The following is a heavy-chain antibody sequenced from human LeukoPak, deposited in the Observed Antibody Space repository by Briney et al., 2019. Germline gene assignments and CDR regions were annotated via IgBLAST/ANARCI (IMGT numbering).Heavy chain of an antibody. CDR2: ISFRGDST. Sequence: GGSLRLSCAASGFTFSSYAMSWVRQAPGKGLEWVSGISFRGDSTYYADSVKGRFIISRDNSRNMLYLQMNSLRAEDTAVYYCAGASDYYGSGSYDNYWGQGTLVTVSS. J-gene: IGHJ4*02. CDR3: AGASDYYGSGSYDNY. D-gene: IGHD3-10*01. V-gene: IGHV3-23*01. CDR1: GFTFSSYA.